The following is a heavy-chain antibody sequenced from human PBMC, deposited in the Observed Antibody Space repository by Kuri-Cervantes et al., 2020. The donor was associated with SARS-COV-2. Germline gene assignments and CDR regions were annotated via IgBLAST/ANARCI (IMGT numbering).Heavy chain of an antibody. CDR2: ISHDGKNK. J-gene: IGHJ4*02. CDR1: GFNFSRTA. D-gene: IGHD2-21*01. Sequence: GGSLRLSCAASGFNFSRTAMHWVRQAPGKGLEWVAVISHDGKNKKRIASGKGRFTISRDNSKNTLYLHMKSLRSEDTAMYYCAKDRVGVQDFWGQGTLVTVSS. CDR3: AKDRVGVQDF. V-gene: IGHV3-30*18.